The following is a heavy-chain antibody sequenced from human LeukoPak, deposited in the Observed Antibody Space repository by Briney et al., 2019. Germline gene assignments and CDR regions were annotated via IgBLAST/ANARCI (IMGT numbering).Heavy chain of an antibody. CDR3: AKSYDSSGYYYPTIDY. J-gene: IGHJ4*02. CDR2: IRSSSSTI. V-gene: IGHV3-48*01. CDR1: GFTFSSYS. D-gene: IGHD3-22*01. Sequence: GGSLRLSCAASGFTFSSYSMNWVRQAPGKGLEWLSYIRSSSSTIYYAGSVKGRFTISRDNAKNSVYLQMNSLRAEDTAVYYCAKSYDSSGYYYPTIDYWGQGTLVTVSS.